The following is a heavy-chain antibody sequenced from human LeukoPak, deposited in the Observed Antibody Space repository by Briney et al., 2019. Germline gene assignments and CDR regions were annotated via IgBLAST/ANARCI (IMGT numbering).Heavy chain of an antibody. J-gene: IGHJ4*02. CDR3: AKVGGDGFFDY. V-gene: IGHV3-9*03. CDR2: ISWNSGSI. CDR1: GFTFGDYG. Sequence: SGGSLRLSCTTSGFTFGDYGMSWFRQAPGKGLEWVSGISWNSGSIGYADSVKGRFTISRDNAKNSLYLQMNSLRAEDMALYYCAKVGGDGFFDYWGQGTLVTVSS. D-gene: IGHD5-24*01.